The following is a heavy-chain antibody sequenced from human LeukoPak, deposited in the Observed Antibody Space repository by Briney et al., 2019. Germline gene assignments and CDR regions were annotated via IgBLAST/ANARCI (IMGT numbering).Heavy chain of an antibody. CDR3: ARSSVSLSRYYYYMDV. CDR2: IYTSGST. D-gene: IGHD5/OR15-5a*01. Sequence: PSETLSLTCTVSGGSISSYYWSWIRQPAGKGLEWIGRIYTSGSTNYNPSLKSRVTMSVDTSKNQFSLKLSSVTAADTAVYYCARSSVSLSRYYYYMDVWGKGTTVTVSS. V-gene: IGHV4-4*07. CDR1: GGSISSYY. J-gene: IGHJ6*03.